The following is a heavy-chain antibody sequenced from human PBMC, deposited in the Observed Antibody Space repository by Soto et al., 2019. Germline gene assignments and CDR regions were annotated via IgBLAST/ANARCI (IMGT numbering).Heavy chain of an antibody. CDR2: INPHTGGT. D-gene: IGHD3-3*01. J-gene: IGHJ6*04. V-gene: IGHV1-2*02. CDR1: GYTFTANY. CDR3: ARYQYWSGYLDA. Sequence: ASVKVSCEASGYTFTANYVHWVRQAPGQGLEWMGWINPHTGGTDYAQTFQGRVTMTRDTSISTAYMELSRLTSDDTAVYYCARYQYWSGYLDAWGKGTTVTVSS.